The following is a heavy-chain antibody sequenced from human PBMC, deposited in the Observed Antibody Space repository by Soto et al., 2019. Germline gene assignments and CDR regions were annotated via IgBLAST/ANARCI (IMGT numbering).Heavy chain of an antibody. Sequence: SETLSLTCAVYGGSVNGYYWNWIRQPPGKGLEWIGEINHTGGTHYNPSLKSRVTMSVDTSKNQFSLRLSSVTAADTAIYYCTTRITVFGLLIPPFERWGQGTQVTVAS. J-gene: IGHJ5*02. CDR2: INHTGGT. V-gene: IGHV4-34*01. CDR3: TTRITVFGLLIPPFER. D-gene: IGHD3-3*01. CDR1: GGSVNGYY.